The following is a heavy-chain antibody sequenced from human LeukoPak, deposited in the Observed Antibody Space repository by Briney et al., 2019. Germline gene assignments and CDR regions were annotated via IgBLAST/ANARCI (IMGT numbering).Heavy chain of an antibody. CDR3: ASSSIGAAGRNDY. D-gene: IGHD6-13*01. CDR2: IKQDGSEK. J-gene: IGHJ4*02. V-gene: IGHV3-7*01. Sequence: GGSLRLSCAASGFTFSSYWMSWVRQAPGKGLEWVANIKQDGSEKYYVDSVKGRFTISRDNAKNSLYLQMNSLRAEDTAVYYCASSSIGAAGRNDYRGQGTLVTVSS. CDR1: GFTFSSYW.